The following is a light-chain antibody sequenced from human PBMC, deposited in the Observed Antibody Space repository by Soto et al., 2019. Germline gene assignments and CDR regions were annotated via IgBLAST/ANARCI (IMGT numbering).Light chain of an antibody. CDR2: DVN. V-gene: IGLV2-8*01. CDR3: CAYAGSGTVV. J-gene: IGLJ2*01. CDR1: SSDVGGYNS. Sequence: QSALTQPPSASGSPGQSVTISCTGTSSDVGGYNSVSWYQQHPGKAPKLMIYDVNKRPSGVPDRFSGSKSGNTASLTVSGLQTEDEADYYCCAYAGSGTVVFGGGTKLTVL.